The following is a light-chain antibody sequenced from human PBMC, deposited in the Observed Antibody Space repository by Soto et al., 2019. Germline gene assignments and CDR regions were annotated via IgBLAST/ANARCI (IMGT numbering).Light chain of an antibody. J-gene: IGKJ5*01. CDR3: QQYYSIPIT. Sequence: DIVMTQSPDSLAVSLGESATINCRSSQSVLYSSNNKNYLAWYQQKPGQPPKLLIYWASTRESGVPDRFSGSGSGTDFTFTISSLQAEDVAVYYCQQYYSIPITFGQGTRLEIK. V-gene: IGKV4-1*01. CDR2: WAS. CDR1: QSVLYSSNNKNY.